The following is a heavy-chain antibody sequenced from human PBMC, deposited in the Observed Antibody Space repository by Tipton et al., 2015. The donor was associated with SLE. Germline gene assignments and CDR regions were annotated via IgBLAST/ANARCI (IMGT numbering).Heavy chain of an antibody. CDR2: IRYDGGNT. D-gene: IGHD5-18*01. CDR1: GIPFGSYG. V-gene: IGHV3-33*01. CDR3: AREGRGYRYGYDY. Sequence: SLRLSCAASGIPFGSYGMHWVRQAPGKGLEWVAVIRYDGGNTDYADSVKGRFTISRDNSKNTQYLQMNSLRVEDTAVYYCAREGRGYRYGYDYWGQGTLVTVSS. J-gene: IGHJ4*02.